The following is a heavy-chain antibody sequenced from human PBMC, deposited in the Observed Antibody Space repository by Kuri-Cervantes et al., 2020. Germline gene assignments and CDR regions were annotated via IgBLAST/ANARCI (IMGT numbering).Heavy chain of an antibody. Sequence: GSLRLSCAASGFTFSSYSMNWVRQAPGKGLEWVSSISSSSSYIYYADSVKGRFTISRDNAKNSLYLQVDSLRAEDTAVYYCAREGYYYDSSGSWDYWGQGTLVTVSS. CDR2: ISSSSSYI. V-gene: IGHV3-21*03. D-gene: IGHD3-22*01. CDR3: AREGYYYDSSGSWDY. CDR1: GFTFSSYS. J-gene: IGHJ4*02.